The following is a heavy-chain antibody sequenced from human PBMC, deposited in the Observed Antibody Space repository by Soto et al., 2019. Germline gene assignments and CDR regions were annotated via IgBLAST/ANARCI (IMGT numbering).Heavy chain of an antibody. CDR2: ISYDGSNK. D-gene: IGHD2-2*01. J-gene: IGHJ6*02. V-gene: IGHV3-30*04. CDR1: GSSFTAYP. Sequence: QVQLVESGGGAVQPGTSLRLSCAASGSSFTAYPMYWVRQAPGKGLEWVAVISYDGSNKNYEASVKGRFTVSRDNSKNTLYLQMNSLRPEDTAVYYCARARPFCSDSTCYDDYFGMDVWGQGTTVTVSS. CDR3: ARARPFCSDSTCYDDYFGMDV.